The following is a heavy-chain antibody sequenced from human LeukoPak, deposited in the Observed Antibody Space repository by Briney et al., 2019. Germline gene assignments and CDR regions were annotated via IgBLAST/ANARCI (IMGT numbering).Heavy chain of an antibody. D-gene: IGHD3-22*01. J-gene: IGHJ4*02. CDR2: IWYDGSNK. CDR3: AKGPSSYYYDSSGYYLFDY. Sequence: GRSLRLSCAASGFTFSSYGMHWVRQAPGKGLEWVAVIWYDGSNKYYADSVKGRFTISRDNSKNTLYLQMNSLRAEDTAVYYCAKGPSSYYYDSSGYYLFDYWGQGTLVTVSS. CDR1: GFTFSSYG. V-gene: IGHV3-33*06.